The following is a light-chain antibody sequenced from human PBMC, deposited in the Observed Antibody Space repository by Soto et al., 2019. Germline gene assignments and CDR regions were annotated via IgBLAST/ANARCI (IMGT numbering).Light chain of an antibody. CDR3: PQYGSSGT. CDR2: AAS. J-gene: IGKJ1*01. Sequence: EVVLTQSPGTLSLSPGEEATLSCRASQSVDSNYLAWYQQKPGQTPRLIIYAASGRSDGVPHRFSGSGFGTDFTLTISKVEPEDFAVYYCPQYGSSGTFGQGNKVDI. V-gene: IGKV3-20*01. CDR1: QSVDSNY.